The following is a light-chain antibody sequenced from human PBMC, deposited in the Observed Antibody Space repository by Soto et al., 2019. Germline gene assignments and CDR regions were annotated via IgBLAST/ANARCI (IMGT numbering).Light chain of an antibody. CDR3: QQYNNWPRT. J-gene: IGKJ1*01. Sequence: EIVLTQSPGTLSLSPGERATLSCRASQSVSNNYLAWYQQKPGQAPRLLIYGTSTRATGIPARFSGSGSGTDFTLTISSLQFEDFAVYYCQQYNNWPRTFGQGTKVDI. CDR2: GTS. V-gene: IGKV3-15*01. CDR1: QSVSNN.